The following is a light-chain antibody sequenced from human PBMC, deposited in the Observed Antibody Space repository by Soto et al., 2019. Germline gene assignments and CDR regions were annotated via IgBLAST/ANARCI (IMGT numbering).Light chain of an antibody. J-gene: IGKJ4*01. V-gene: IGKV1-39*01. CDR1: QSISSY. CDR2: AAS. Sequence: DIQMSRSPSSLSVSVGGRVTITCRASQSISSYLNWYQQKPGKAPKLLIYAASSLQSGVPSRFSGSGSGTDFTLTISSLQPEDFATYYCQQSYSTPLTFGGGTKVDIK. CDR3: QQSYSTPLT.